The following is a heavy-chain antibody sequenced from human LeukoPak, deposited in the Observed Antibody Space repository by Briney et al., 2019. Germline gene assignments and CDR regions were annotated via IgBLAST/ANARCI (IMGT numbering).Heavy chain of an antibody. V-gene: IGHV2-5*01. J-gene: IGHJ3*02. Sequence: SGPTLVNPTQTLMLTCTFSGFSLSTSAVGVGWIRQPPGKALEWLALIYWNDDKRYSPSLKSRLTITKDTSKNQVVLTMTNMDPVDTATYYCARSGYDFWSRDAFDIWGQGTMVTVSS. D-gene: IGHD3-3*01. CDR2: IYWNDDK. CDR1: GFSLSTSAVG. CDR3: ARSGYDFWSRDAFDI.